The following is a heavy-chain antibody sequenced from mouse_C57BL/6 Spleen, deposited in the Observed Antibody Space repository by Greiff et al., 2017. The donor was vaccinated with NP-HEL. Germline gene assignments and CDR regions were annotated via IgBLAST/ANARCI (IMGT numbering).Heavy chain of an antibody. J-gene: IGHJ1*03. Sequence: VQLKESGGGLVKPGGSLKLSCAASGFTFSDYGMHWVRQAPEKGLEWVAYISSGSSTIYYADTVKGRFTISRDNAKNTLFLQMTSLRSEDTAMYYCARMTGRYWYFDVWGTGTTVTVSS. CDR1: GFTFSDYG. CDR2: ISSGSSTI. CDR3: ARMTGRYWYFDV. D-gene: IGHD4-1*01. V-gene: IGHV5-17*01.